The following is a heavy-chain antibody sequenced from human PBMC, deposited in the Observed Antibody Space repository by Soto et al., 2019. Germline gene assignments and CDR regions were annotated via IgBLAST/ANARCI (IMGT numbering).Heavy chain of an antibody. V-gene: IGHV4-30-4*01. CDR1: GGSISSGDYY. CDR3: ARVDDRSGYYKFDY. CDR2: IYYSGST. Sequence: PSETLSLTCTVSGGSISSGDYYWSWIRQPPGKGLEWIGYIYYSGSTYYNPSLKSRVTISVDTSKNQFSLKLSSVTAADTAVYYCARVDDRSGYYKFDYWGQGTLVTVSS. J-gene: IGHJ4*02. D-gene: IGHD3-22*01.